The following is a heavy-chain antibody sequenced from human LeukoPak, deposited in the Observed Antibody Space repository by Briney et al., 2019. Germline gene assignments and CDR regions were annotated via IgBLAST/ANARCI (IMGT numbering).Heavy chain of an antibody. CDR3: ARLDTAMVPVGY. CDR2: IYPGDSDT. Sequence: GESLKISCKGSGYSFTSYWIGWVRQMPGKGLECMGIIYPGDSDTRYSPSFQGQVTISPDNSLSTPYLQWSSLKASDTAMYYCARLDTAMVPVGYWGQGTLVTVSS. CDR1: GYSFTSYW. V-gene: IGHV5-51*01. J-gene: IGHJ4*02. D-gene: IGHD5-18*01.